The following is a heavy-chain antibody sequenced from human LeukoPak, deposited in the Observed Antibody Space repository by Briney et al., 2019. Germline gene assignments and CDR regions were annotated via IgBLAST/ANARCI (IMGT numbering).Heavy chain of an antibody. CDR3: ARSDYGDYEEVIIDY. CDR2: ISSSGGYR. CDR1: GFTFSDYY. J-gene: IGHJ4*02. V-gene: IGHV3-11*06. Sequence: GGSLRLSCAASGFTFSDYYMSWIRQAPGKGLEWVSYISSSGGYRNYADSVKGRLTISRDNSKNTLYLQMNSLRAEDTAVYYCARSDYGDYEEVIIDYWGQGTLVTVSS. D-gene: IGHD4-17*01.